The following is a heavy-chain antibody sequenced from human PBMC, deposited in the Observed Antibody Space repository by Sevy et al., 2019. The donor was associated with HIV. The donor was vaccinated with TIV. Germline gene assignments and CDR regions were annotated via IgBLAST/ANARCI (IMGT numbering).Heavy chain of an antibody. CDR2: IWYDGSNK. Sequence: GGSLRLSCAASGFTFSSYGMHWVRQAPGKGLEWVAVIWYDGSNKYYADSVKGRFTISRDNSKNTLYLQMNSLGAEETAVYYCAGDRNGYFDYWGQGTLVTVSS. CDR3: AGDRNGYFDY. V-gene: IGHV3-33*01. J-gene: IGHJ4*02. CDR1: GFTFSSYG. D-gene: IGHD2-8*01.